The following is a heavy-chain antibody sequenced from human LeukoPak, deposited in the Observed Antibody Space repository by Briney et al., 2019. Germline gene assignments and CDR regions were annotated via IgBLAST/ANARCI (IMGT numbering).Heavy chain of an antibody. Sequence: ASVKVSCKSSGFTFTDEYIHWVRQAPGQGLEWMGWINPYSGAINYPQKLQGRVTLTRNTSISTAYMELSRLTSGDTAVYYCARDPKSQLLLDYWGQRTRVTVS. V-gene: IGHV1-2*02. CDR1: GFTFTDEY. D-gene: IGHD2-2*01. J-gene: IGHJ4*02. CDR3: ARDPKSQLLLDY. CDR2: INPYSGAI.